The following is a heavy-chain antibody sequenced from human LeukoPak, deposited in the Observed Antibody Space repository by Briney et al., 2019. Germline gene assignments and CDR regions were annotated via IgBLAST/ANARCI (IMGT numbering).Heavy chain of an antibody. CDR2: ISYDESDK. Sequence: GGSLRLSCAASGFTFSNYGMHWVRQAPGKGLEWVAVISYDESDKYYADSVKGRFTISRDNSKNTLYLQMNSLRPEDTAVYYCAKGVVAATNATYYGMDVWGQGTTVTVSS. V-gene: IGHV3-30*18. D-gene: IGHD2-15*01. CDR3: AKGVVAATNATYYGMDV. J-gene: IGHJ6*02. CDR1: GFTFSNYG.